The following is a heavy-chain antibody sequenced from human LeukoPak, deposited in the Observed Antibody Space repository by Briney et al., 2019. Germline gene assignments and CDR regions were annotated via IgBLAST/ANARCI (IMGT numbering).Heavy chain of an antibody. J-gene: IGHJ4*02. D-gene: IGHD6-19*01. CDR2: IGTYNGNT. V-gene: IGHV1-18*01. CDR1: GYTFRNYG. CDR3: ARGRLKRAPFTKVAGALDY. Sequence: ASVKVSCKASGYTFRNYGITWVRQAPGQGLEWMGWIGTYNGNTDYAQKFQGRVIMTADTSTTTAHMELRSLRSDDTAVNYCARGRLKRAPFTKVAGALDYWGQGTRVTVSS.